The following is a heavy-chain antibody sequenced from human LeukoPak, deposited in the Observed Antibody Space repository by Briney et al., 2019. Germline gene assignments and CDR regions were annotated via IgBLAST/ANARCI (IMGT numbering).Heavy chain of an antibody. D-gene: IGHD1-26*01. CDR1: GFTFSSYG. V-gene: IGHV3-23*01. Sequence: GGSLRLSCAASGFTFSSYGMSWVRQAPGKGLEWVSAISGSGGSTSYADSVKGRFTISRDNAKNTLYLQMNSLRAEDTAVYYCARDSGSYYVLYNWFDPWGQGNLVTVSS. CDR3: ARDSGSYYVLYNWFDP. J-gene: IGHJ5*02. CDR2: ISGSGGST.